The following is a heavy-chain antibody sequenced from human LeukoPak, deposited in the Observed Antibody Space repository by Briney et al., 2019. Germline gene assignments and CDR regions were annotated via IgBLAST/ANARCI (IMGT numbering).Heavy chain of an antibody. Sequence: ASVTVSCKATGGTFSSYAISWVRQAPGQGLEWIVAIIPIFGTANYAQKFQGRVTITADESTSTAYMELSSLRSEDTAVYYCARSSGNQLLFGWYFDLWGRGTLVTVSS. CDR1: GGTFSSYA. CDR3: ARSSGNQLLFGWYFDL. V-gene: IGHV1-69*01. CDR2: IIPIFGTA. D-gene: IGHD2-2*01. J-gene: IGHJ2*01.